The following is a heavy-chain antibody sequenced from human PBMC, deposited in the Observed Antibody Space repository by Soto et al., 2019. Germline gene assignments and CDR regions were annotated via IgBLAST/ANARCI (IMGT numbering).Heavy chain of an antibody. J-gene: IGHJ5*02. Sequence: GSLRLSCAVSVFTFSDACMSWVRQAPGNGLDWVCRIKSKSDGGTTEYAAPVRGRFTISSDDSKNTLYLQMNSLKTEDTAVYYCTTELWLIAVVVGSTGYVNPCSQGT. CDR3: TTELWLIAVVVGSTGYVNP. D-gene: IGHD2-21*01. CDR2: IKSKSDGGTT. CDR1: VFTFSDAC. V-gene: IGHV3-15*01.